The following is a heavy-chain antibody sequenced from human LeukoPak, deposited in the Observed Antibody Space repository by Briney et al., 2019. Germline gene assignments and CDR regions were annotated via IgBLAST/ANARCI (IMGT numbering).Heavy chain of an antibody. CDR3: ASGTTDIVVVPATLRNYYFDY. Sequence: ASVKVSCKASGGTFRSYEISWVRQAPGQGLEWMGGIIPMFGTAKYAQKFQGRVTITTDKSTSTAYMELSSLRSEDTAVYYCASGTTDIVVVPATLRNYYFDYWGQGTLVTVSS. V-gene: IGHV1-69*05. CDR1: GGTFRSYE. D-gene: IGHD2-2*01. J-gene: IGHJ4*02. CDR2: IIPMFGTA.